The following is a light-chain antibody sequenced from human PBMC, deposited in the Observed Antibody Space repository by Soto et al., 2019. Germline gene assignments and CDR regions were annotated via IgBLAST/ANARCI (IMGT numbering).Light chain of an antibody. CDR3: QQYNNWPTLT. J-gene: IGKJ4*01. V-gene: IGKV3-15*01. CDR2: GAS. CDR1: QSVSSN. Sequence: EIVITQSPATLSVSPGERATLSCRASQSVSSNLAWYQQKPGQAPRLLIYGASTRANGIPARFSGSGSGTKLTLTISSLQSEDFAAYYCQQYNNWPTLTFGGGTQVDI.